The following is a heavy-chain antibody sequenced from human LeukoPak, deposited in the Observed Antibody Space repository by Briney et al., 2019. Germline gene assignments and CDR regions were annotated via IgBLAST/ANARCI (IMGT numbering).Heavy chain of an antibody. V-gene: IGHV3-30*03. CDR2: ISYDGSNK. D-gene: IGHD5-24*01. CDR1: GFTFSSYG. J-gene: IGHJ4*02. CDR3: ARGRGEMATVFDY. Sequence: GGSLRLSCAASGFTFSSYGMHWVRQAPGKGLEWVAVISYDGSNKYYADSVKGRFTISRDNSKNTLYLQMNSLRAEDTAVYYCARGRGEMATVFDYWGQGTLVTVSS.